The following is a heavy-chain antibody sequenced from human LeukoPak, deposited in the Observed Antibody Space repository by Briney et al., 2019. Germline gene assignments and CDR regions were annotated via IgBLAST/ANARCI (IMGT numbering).Heavy chain of an antibody. D-gene: IGHD5-18*01. Sequence: PSETLSLTCTVSGGSISSYYWSWIRQPPGKGLEWIGYIYYSGSTYYNPSLKSRVTISVDTSKNQFSLKLSSVTAADTAVYYCARTPGYSYGYDYWGQGTLVTVSS. CDR1: GGSISSYY. CDR3: ARTPGYSYGYDY. J-gene: IGHJ4*02. V-gene: IGHV4-59*08. CDR2: IYYSGST.